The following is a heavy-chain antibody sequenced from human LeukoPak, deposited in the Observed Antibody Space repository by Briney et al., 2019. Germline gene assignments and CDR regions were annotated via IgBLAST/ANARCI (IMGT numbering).Heavy chain of an antibody. CDR1: GVSISSYY. CDR3: ATTTPDDAFDI. Sequence: SETLSLTSTVSGVSISSYYWSWLRQPPGMGLEWIGYINYSGGTNYNPSLKSRVTISVDTSKNQFSLKLSSVTAADTAVYYCATTTPDDAFDIWGQGTMVTVSS. J-gene: IGHJ3*02. D-gene: IGHD2-15*01. V-gene: IGHV4-59*01. CDR2: INYSGGT.